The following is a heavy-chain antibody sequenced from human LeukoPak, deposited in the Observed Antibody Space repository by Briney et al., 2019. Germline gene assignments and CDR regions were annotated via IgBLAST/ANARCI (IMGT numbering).Heavy chain of an antibody. V-gene: IGHV1-46*01. CDR1: GYTFTSYY. D-gene: IGHD3-22*01. J-gene: IGHJ5*02. CDR3: ARDGRHRYYYDSRGYYGSWFDP. CDR2: INPSGGST. Sequence: AAVKVSCKASGYTFTSYYMHWVRQAPVQGLEWMGIINPSGGSTSYAQKLQGRVTVTTDTSTNTAYMELRSLTSDDTAVYYCARDGRHRYYYDSRGYYGSWFDPWGQGTLVTVSS.